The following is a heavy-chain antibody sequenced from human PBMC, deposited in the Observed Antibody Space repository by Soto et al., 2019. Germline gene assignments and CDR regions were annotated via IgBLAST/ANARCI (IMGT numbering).Heavy chain of an antibody. CDR2: INAGNGNT. D-gene: IGHD6-13*01. J-gene: IGHJ5*02. V-gene: IGHV1-3*01. CDR3: AREGGPTGIAAAGTRFDP. Sequence: PRASVKVSCKASGYTFTSYAMHWVRQAPGQRLEWMGWINAGNGNTKYSQKFQGRVTITRDTSASTAYMELSSLRSEDTAVYYCAREGGPTGIAAAGTRFDPWGQGTLVTVSS. CDR1: GYTFTSYA.